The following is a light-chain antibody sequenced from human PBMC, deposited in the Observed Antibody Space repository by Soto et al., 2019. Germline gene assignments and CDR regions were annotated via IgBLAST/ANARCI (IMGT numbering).Light chain of an antibody. V-gene: IGLV1-40*01. J-gene: IGLJ3*02. CDR2: RNS. Sequence: QSVLTQPPSVSGAPGQRVTISCTGSGSNLGAGYDVHWYQHLPETAPKLLMYRNSNRPSGVPDRFSGSKSGTSASLAITGVQAEDEAHFYSQSYDSSLSAWVFGGGTQLTVL. CDR1: GSNLGAGYD. CDR3: QSYDSSLSAWV.